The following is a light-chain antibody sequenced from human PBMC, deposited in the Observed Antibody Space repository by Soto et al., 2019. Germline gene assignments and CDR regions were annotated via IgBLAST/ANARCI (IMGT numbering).Light chain of an antibody. Sequence: DIQMTQSPSTLSASIGDRVTLTCRASQSLTGRLAWYQQKPGRPPKLLIYAASTLQSGVPSRFSGSGSGTDFTLTISCLQSEDFATYYCQQYYSYPLYTFGQGTKLEIK. J-gene: IGKJ2*01. V-gene: IGKV1-5*01. CDR1: QSLTGR. CDR2: AAS. CDR3: QQYYSYPLYT.